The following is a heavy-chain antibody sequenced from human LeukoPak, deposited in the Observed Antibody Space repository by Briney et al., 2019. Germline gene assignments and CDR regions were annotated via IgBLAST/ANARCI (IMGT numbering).Heavy chain of an antibody. CDR1: SYSISSGYY. V-gene: IGHV4-38-2*01. Sequence: PSETLSLTCAVSSYSISSGYYWGWIRQPPGKGLGWIGTIYHSGSTYYNPSLKSRVTISVDTSKSQFSLKLSSVTAADTAVYYCARAPRFLEWFPYYYYMDVWGKGTTVTVSS. CDR2: IYHSGST. CDR3: ARAPRFLEWFPYYYYMDV. D-gene: IGHD3-3*01. J-gene: IGHJ6*03.